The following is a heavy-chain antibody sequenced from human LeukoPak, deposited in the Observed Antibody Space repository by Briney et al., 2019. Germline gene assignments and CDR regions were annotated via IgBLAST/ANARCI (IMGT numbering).Heavy chain of an antibody. CDR2: ISWNSGSI. D-gene: IGHD2-21*02. V-gene: IGHV3-74*01. CDR3: ATTPGNGDYLGDYGMDV. CDR1: GFTFSNYW. Sequence: GGSLRLSCAASGFTFSNYWMHWVRQAPGKGLVWVSGISWNSGSIGYADSVKGRFTISRHNSKNTLYLQMNSLRSDDTAVYYCATTPGNGDYLGDYGMDVWGQGTTVTVSS. J-gene: IGHJ6*02.